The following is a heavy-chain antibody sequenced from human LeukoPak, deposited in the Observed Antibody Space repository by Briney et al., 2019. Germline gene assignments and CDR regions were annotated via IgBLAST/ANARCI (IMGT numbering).Heavy chain of an antibody. CDR1: GFTFSNTG. CDR2: IKSKTDGGTT. CDR3: TTLTFGGVIVLDY. Sequence: GGSLRLSCAASGFTFSNTGMNWVRQAPGTGLEWIGRIKSKTDGGTTDYAAPVEGRFTISRDDSKNTLYLQMNSLKTEDTGVYYCTTLTFGGVIVLDYWGQGTVLTVSS. D-gene: IGHD3-16*02. J-gene: IGHJ4*02. V-gene: IGHV3-15*01.